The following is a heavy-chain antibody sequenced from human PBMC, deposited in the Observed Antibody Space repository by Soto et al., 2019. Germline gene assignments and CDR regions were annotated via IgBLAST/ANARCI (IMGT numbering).Heavy chain of an antibody. CDR1: GGTFSSYA. CDR3: ARDRSSSSSAFDI. Sequence: ASVKVSCKASGGTFSSYAISWVRQAPGQGLEWMGGIIPIFGTANYAQKFQGRVTITADESTSTAYTELSSLRSEDTAVYYCARDRSSSSSAFDIWGQGTMVTVSS. D-gene: IGHD6-6*01. J-gene: IGHJ3*02. CDR2: IIPIFGTA. V-gene: IGHV1-69*13.